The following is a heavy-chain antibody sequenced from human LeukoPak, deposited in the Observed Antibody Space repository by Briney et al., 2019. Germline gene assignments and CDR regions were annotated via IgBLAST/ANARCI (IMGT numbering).Heavy chain of an antibody. CDR2: INAGNGNT. V-gene: IGHV1-3*01. J-gene: IGHJ1*01. CDR1: GYTFTSYA. CDR3: ARQISSGWPRAEYFQH. Sequence: ASVKVSCKASGYTFTSYAKHWVRQAPGQRLEWMGWINAGNGNTKYSQKFQGRVTITRDTSASTAYMELSSLRSEDTAVYYCARQISSGWPRAEYFQHWGQGTLVTVSS. D-gene: IGHD6-19*01.